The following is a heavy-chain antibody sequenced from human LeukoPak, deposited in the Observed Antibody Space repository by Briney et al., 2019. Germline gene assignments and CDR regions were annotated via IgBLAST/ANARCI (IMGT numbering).Heavy chain of an antibody. Sequence: GESLKISCKGSGYSFTSYWITWVRQMPGKGLEWMGRMDPSDSYSNYSPSFQGHVTISADKSISTAYLQWSRLKASDTAMYYCARRCSSNSCPFEYWGQGTLVTVSS. CDR1: GYSFTSYW. CDR3: ARRCSSNSCPFEY. V-gene: IGHV5-10-1*01. J-gene: IGHJ4*02. D-gene: IGHD2-2*01. CDR2: MDPSDSYS.